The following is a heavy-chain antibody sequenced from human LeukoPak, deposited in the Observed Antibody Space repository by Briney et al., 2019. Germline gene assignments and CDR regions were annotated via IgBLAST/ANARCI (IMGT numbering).Heavy chain of an antibody. CDR3: ARDDYGDYTFDY. CDR2: IYYSGIT. V-gene: IGHV4-39*07. Sequence: PSETLSLTCTVSGGSISSYYWGWIRQPPGKGLEWIGTIYYSGITYYNPSLRSRVTMSVDTSNNQFSLRLSSVTAADTAVYYCARDDYGDYTFDYWGQGTLVTVSS. D-gene: IGHD4-17*01. J-gene: IGHJ4*02. CDR1: GGSISSYY.